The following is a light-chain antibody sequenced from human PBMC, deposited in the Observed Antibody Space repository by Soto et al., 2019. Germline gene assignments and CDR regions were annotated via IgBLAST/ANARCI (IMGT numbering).Light chain of an antibody. CDR3: QQSYTTPLT. V-gene: IGKV1-39*01. Sequence: DIQMTKSPSSLSASVGDRVTITCRASQTISGYLNGHQQKPGKAPELLIYAASYLGNGVPSRFSGSGSGTYCTLTISSLQPEGLATYYCQQSYTTPLTFGGGTKGEI. J-gene: IGKJ4*01. CDR2: AAS. CDR1: QTISGY.